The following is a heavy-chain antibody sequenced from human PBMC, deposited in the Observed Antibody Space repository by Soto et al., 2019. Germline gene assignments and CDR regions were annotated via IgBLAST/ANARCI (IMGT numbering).Heavy chain of an antibody. CDR2: INPSGGST. CDR1: GYTFTSYY. D-gene: IGHD2-2*01. J-gene: IGHJ4*02. V-gene: IGHV1-46*01. Sequence: GASVKVSCKASGYTFTSYYTHWVRQAPGQGLEWMGIINPSGGSTSYAQKFQGRVTMTRDTSTSTVYMELSSLRSEDTAVYYCARSYPLYCSSTSCYPYYFDYWGQGTPVTVSS. CDR3: ARSYPLYCSSTSCYPYYFDY.